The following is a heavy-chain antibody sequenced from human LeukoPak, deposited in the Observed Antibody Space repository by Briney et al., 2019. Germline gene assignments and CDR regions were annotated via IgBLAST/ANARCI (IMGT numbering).Heavy chain of an antibody. J-gene: IGHJ5*02. CDR1: GYTFRSFA. CDR3: ARDSGGSYVNWFDP. V-gene: IGHV1-46*01. D-gene: IGHD2-15*01. Sequence: ASVKVSCKASGYTFRSFAMNWVRQAPGQGLEWMGIINPSGGSISYAQKFQGRVTMTRDTSTSTVYMELSSLRSEDTAVYYCARDSGGSYVNWFDPWGQGTLVTVSS. CDR2: INPSGGSI.